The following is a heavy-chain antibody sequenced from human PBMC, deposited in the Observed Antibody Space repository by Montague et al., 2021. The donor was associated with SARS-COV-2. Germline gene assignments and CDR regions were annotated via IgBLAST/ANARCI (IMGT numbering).Heavy chain of an antibody. CDR1: GVSVTDYY. CDR3: VRHPHYDGLNDHPDF. D-gene: IGHD3-16*01. CDR2: ILYNKGT. Sequence: SETLSLTCTVSGVSVTDYYWSWIRQPPGKGLEWVGDILYNKGTTYNPSLKSRVAISVDTSKNQFSLRLTSVTAADTAVYYCVRHPHYDGLNDHPDFWGQGTLVTVSS. J-gene: IGHJ4*02. V-gene: IGHV4-59*08.